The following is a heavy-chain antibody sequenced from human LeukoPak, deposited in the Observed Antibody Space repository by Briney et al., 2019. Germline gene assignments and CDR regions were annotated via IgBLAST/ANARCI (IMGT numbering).Heavy chain of an antibody. CDR2: ISSRGSTI. V-gene: IGHV3-48*03. CDR1: GFTFSSYE. Sequence: GGSLRLSCAASGFTFSSYEMNWVRQAPGKGLEWVSYISSRGSTIYYADSVKGRFTISRDNAKNSLYLQMNSLRAEDTAVYYCARDSGSYLYYFDYWGQGTLVTVSS. J-gene: IGHJ4*02. CDR3: ARDSGSYLYYFDY. D-gene: IGHD1-26*01.